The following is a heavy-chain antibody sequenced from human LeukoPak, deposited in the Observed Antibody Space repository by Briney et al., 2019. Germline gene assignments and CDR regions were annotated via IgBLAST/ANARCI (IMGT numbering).Heavy chain of an antibody. J-gene: IGHJ4*02. CDR2: IHRSGSP. V-gene: IGHV4-4*02. CDR1: LDSTTSNF. CDR3: AREILGGFNPGAY. Sequence: PSETLSLTCTVSLDSTTSNFWSWVCHPPGKGLEWIGEIHRSGSPNYNPSLQSRVTISIDRSRNQIALELSSVTAADTAVYYCAREILGGFNPGAYWGQGTLVTVSS. D-gene: IGHD1-14*01.